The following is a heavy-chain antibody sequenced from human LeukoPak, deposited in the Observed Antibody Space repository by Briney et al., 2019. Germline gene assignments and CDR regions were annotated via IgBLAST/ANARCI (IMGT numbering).Heavy chain of an antibody. V-gene: IGHV4-34*01. J-gene: IGHJ4*02. CDR2: INHSGST. D-gene: IGHD6-19*01. Sequence: SETLSLTCAVYGGSFSGYYWSWIRQPPGKGLEWIGEINHSGSTNYNPSLKSRVTISVDTSKNQFSLKLSSVTAADTAVYYCARGRSGYSSGWYRHYFDYWGQGTLVTVSS. CDR3: ARGRSGYSSGWYRHYFDY. CDR1: GGSFSGYY.